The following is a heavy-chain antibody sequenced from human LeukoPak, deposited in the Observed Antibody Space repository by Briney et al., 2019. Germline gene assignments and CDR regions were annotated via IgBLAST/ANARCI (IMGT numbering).Heavy chain of an antibody. D-gene: IGHD4-11*01. V-gene: IGHV4-59*08. Sequence: PSETLSLTCTVSGFSISRFYWNWIRQPPGKGLEWIGYISSRGSTTCTPALKSRDTSSADTSNNQISLLLTPTTGAGTAVYYSARHGESSYETSNMGFDPWGQGTLVILSS. J-gene: IGHJ5*02. CDR2: ISSRGST. CDR1: GFSISRFY. CDR3: ARHGESSYETSNMGFDP.